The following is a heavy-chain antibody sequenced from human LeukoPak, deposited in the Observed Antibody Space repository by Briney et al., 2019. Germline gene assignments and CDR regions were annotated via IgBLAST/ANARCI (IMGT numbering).Heavy chain of an antibody. D-gene: IGHD6-19*01. Sequence: PSETLSLTCAVYGGSFSGYYWSWIRQPPGKGLEWIGEINHTGNTNYNPSLKSRVTISLDTSKNQFSLKLSSVTAADTALYYCARAVAATRVAGYWGQGTLVTVSS. CDR1: GGSFSGYY. J-gene: IGHJ4*02. CDR2: INHTGNT. CDR3: ARAVAATRVAGY. V-gene: IGHV4-34*01.